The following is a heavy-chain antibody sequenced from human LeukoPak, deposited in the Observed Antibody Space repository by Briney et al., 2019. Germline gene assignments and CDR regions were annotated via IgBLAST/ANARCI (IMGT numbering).Heavy chain of an antibody. J-gene: IGHJ4*02. CDR2: ISGSGTST. D-gene: IGHD3-22*01. V-gene: IGHV3-23*01. CDR1: GFTFSIYA. Sequence: PGGSLRLSCAASGFTFSIYAMSRVRQAPGKGLEWVSGISGSGTSTYHADSVKGRFTISRDNSKNTLYLQMNSLRVEDTAVYYCAKGGIVVVPQIHFDYWGQGTLVTVSS. CDR3: AKGGIVVVPQIHFDY.